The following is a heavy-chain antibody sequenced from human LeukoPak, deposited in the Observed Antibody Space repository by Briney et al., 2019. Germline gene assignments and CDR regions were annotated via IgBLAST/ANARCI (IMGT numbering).Heavy chain of an antibody. Sequence: ASVKVSCKASGYTFTGYYMHWVRQAPGQGLEWMGWINPNSGGTNYAQKFQGRVTMTRDMSTSTVYMELSSLRSEDTAVYYCARDTSSGSYRLKGLDYWGQGTLVTVSS. CDR3: ARDTSSGSYRLKGLDY. CDR2: INPNSGGT. V-gene: IGHV1-2*02. CDR1: GYTFTGYY. D-gene: IGHD1-26*01. J-gene: IGHJ4*02.